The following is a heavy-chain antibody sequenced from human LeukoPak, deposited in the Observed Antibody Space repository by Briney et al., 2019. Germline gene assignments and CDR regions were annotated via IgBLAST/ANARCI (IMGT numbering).Heavy chain of an antibody. CDR2: INPNSGGT. Sequence: ASVKVSCKASGYTFTGYYMHWVRQAPGQGLEWMGWINPNSGGTNYAQKFQGRVTMTRDTSISTAYMELSRLRSDDTAVYYCARDGDYYDSSGPFDHWGQGTLVTVSS. D-gene: IGHD3-22*01. J-gene: IGHJ5*02. CDR3: ARDGDYYDSSGPFDH. CDR1: GYTFTGYY. V-gene: IGHV1-2*02.